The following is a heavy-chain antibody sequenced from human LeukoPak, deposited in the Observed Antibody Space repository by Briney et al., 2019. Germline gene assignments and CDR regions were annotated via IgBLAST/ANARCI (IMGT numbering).Heavy chain of an antibody. CDR3: ARDLAVAGTGTLKYYFDY. J-gene: IGHJ4*02. D-gene: IGHD6-19*01. CDR2: INPNSGGT. Sequence: ASVKVSCKASGYTFTGYYMHWVRQAPGQGLEWMGWINPNSGGTNYAQKFQGRVTMTRDTSISTAYMELSRLRSDDTAVYYCARDLAVAGTGTLKYYFDYWGQGTLVTVSS. V-gene: IGHV1-2*02. CDR1: GYTFTGYY.